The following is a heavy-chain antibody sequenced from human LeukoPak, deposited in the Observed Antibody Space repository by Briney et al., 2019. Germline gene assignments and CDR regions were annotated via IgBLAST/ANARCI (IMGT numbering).Heavy chain of an antibody. CDR1: GFDFSSNW. CDR3: AKKMSITAASQVDY. CDR2: IKGDGIST. V-gene: IGHV3-74*01. Sequence: GGSLRLSCAASGFDFSSNWMHWVRHAPGQGLVWVSRIKGDGISTNYADSVKGRFTISRDNSKNTLYLQMNSLRAEDTAVYYCAKKMSITAASQVDYWGQGTLVTVSS. J-gene: IGHJ4*02. D-gene: IGHD1-20*01.